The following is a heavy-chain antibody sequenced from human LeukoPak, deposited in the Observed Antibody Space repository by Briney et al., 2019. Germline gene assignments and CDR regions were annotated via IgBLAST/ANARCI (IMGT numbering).Heavy chain of an antibody. Sequence: GGSLRLSCAASGFTLSGYWMSWVRQAPGKGLECVANIKEDGSEKYYVDSVKGRFTISRDNAENSLFLQMNSLRAEDTAVYYCAGGGGLRFLEWSHWFDPWGQGTLVTVSS. V-gene: IGHV3-7*03. CDR2: IKEDGSEK. D-gene: IGHD3-3*01. CDR1: GFTLSGYW. J-gene: IGHJ5*02. CDR3: AGGGGLRFLEWSHWFDP.